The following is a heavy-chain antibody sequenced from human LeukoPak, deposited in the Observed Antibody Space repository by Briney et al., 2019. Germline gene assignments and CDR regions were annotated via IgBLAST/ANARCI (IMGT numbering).Heavy chain of an antibody. CDR1: GFTFSSYS. V-gene: IGHV3-7*01. D-gene: IGHD4-23*01. CDR3: ARDPVRWLYYFDY. Sequence: GGSLRLSCAASGFTFSSYSMNWVRQAPGKGLEWVANIKQDGSEKYYVNSVKGRFTISRDNAKNSLYLQMNSLRAEDTAVYYCARDPVRWLYYFDYWGQGTLVTVSS. J-gene: IGHJ4*02. CDR2: IKQDGSEK.